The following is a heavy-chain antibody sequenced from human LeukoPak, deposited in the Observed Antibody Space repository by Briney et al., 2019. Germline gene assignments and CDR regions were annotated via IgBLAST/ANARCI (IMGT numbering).Heavy chain of an antibody. D-gene: IGHD3-3*01. CDR3: AGAPNYDFTEAFDI. CDR2: IYTSGST. CDR1: GSSISSYY. Sequence: SETLSLTCTVSGSSISSYYWSWIRQPAGKGLEWIGRIYTSGSTNYNPSLKSRVTMSVDTSKNQFSLKLSSVTAADTAVYYCAGAPNYDFTEAFDIWGQGTMVTVSS. V-gene: IGHV4-4*07. J-gene: IGHJ3*02.